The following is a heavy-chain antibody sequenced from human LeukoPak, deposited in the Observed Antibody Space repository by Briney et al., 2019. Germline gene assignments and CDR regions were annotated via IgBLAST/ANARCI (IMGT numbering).Heavy chain of an antibody. CDR1: GGTFSSYT. CDR3: ARDDGFLGYGNLLWFDP. Sequence: GASVTVSCKSSGGTFSSYTISWVRQAPGQGLEWMGGIIPTRGIANYAQKFKGRVTITGDKSTSTVYMELSSLRAEDTAGYYCARDDGFLGYGNLLWFDPWGQGTLVTVSS. V-gene: IGHV1-69*10. CDR2: IIPTRGIA. D-gene: IGHD4-11*01. J-gene: IGHJ5*02.